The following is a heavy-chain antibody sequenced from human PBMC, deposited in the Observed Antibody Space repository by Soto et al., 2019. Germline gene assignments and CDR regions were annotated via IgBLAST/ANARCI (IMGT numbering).Heavy chain of an antibody. D-gene: IGHD5-18*01. J-gene: IGHJ5*02. V-gene: IGHV4-61*08. CDR3: ARLAVDTSMIYWLDP. CDR2: IYYSGNT. CDR1: GGSVSSGDNY. Sequence: KPSETLSLTCTVSGGSVSSGDNYWSWIRQPPGKGLEWIGYIYYSGNTNYNPSLKGRVIISVDTSKNLFSLKLTSVTAADTAVYCCARLAVDTSMIYWLDPWGQGTLVTVSS.